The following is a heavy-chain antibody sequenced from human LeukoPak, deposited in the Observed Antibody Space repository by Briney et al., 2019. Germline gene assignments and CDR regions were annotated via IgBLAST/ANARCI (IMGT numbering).Heavy chain of an antibody. CDR3: ARFLSRWEQDAGENWFDP. Sequence: ASVKVSCKASGGTFSSYAISWVRQAPGQGLEWMGGIIPIFGTANYAQKFQGRVTITADKSTSTAYMELSSLRSEDTAVYYCARFLSRWEQDAGENWFDPWGQGTLVTVSS. D-gene: IGHD1-26*01. J-gene: IGHJ5*02. CDR1: GGTFSSYA. V-gene: IGHV1-69*06. CDR2: IIPIFGTA.